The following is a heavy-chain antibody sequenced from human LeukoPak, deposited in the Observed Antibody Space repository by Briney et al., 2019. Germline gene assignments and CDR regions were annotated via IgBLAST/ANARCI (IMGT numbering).Heavy chain of an antibody. V-gene: IGHV3-23*01. J-gene: IGHJ5*02. Sequence: GGSLRLSCAASGFTFSSYAMSWVRQAPGKGLEWVSAISGSGGSTYYADSVKGRFTISRDNSKNTLYLQMNSLRAEDTAVYYCAKEGYCRSTSCYTGWFDPWGQGTLVTVSS. CDR3: AKEGYCRSTSCYTGWFDP. CDR2: ISGSGGST. CDR1: GFTFSSYA. D-gene: IGHD2-2*02.